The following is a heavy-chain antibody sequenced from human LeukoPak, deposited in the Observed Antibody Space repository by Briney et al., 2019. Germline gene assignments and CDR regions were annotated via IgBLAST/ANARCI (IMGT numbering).Heavy chain of an antibody. V-gene: IGHV1-2*04. Sequence: ALVKVSCKASGYTFTGYYMHWVRQAPGQGLEWMGWINPNSGGTSYAQKFQDWVTMTRDTSISTAYMELRRLRSDDTAVYYCARGMAAAAAEYFHHWGQGTLVTVSS. CDR1: GYTFTGYY. D-gene: IGHD6-13*01. CDR2: INPNSGGT. J-gene: IGHJ1*01. CDR3: ARGMAAAAAEYFHH.